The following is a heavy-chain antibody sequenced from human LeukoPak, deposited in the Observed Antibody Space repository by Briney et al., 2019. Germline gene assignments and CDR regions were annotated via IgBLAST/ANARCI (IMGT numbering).Heavy chain of an antibody. Sequence: SETLSLTCAVYGGSFSGYYWSWIRQPPGKGLEWIGEINHSGSTNYNPSLKSRVTISVDTSKNQFSLKLSSVTAADTAVYYCARKSGSDYYDSSGDDTYYFDYWGQGTLVTVSS. CDR1: GGSFSGYY. D-gene: IGHD3-22*01. CDR3: ARKSGSDYYDSSGDDTYYFDY. CDR2: INHSGST. J-gene: IGHJ4*02. V-gene: IGHV4-34*01.